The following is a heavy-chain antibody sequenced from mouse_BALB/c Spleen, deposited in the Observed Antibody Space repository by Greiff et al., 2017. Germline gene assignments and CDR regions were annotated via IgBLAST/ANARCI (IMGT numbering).Heavy chain of an antibody. V-gene: IGHV1S126*01. D-gene: IGHD1-1*01. J-gene: IGHJ2*01. CDR1: GYSFTSYW. CDR2: IDPSDSET. CDR3: ARCYYGSSYYFDY. Sequence: QVQLKESGPQLVRPGASVKISCKASGYSFTSYWMHWVKQRPGQGLEWIGMIDPSDSETRLNQKFKDKATLTVDKSSSTAYMQLSSPTSEDSAVYYCARCYYGSSYYFDYWGQGTTLTVSS.